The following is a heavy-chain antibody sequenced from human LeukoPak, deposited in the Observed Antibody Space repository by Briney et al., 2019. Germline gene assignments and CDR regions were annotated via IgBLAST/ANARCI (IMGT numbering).Heavy chain of an antibody. V-gene: IGHV3-21*01. CDR2: ISSSRSYI. J-gene: IGHJ4*02. CDR3: ARAGGIAAYYFDY. CDR1: GFTFSSYS. Sequence: GGSLRLSCAASGFTFSSYSMNWVRQAPGKGLEWVSSISSSRSYIYYADSVKGRFTISRDNAKNSLYVQMNSLRAEDTAVYYCARAGGIAAYYFDYWGQGTLVTVSS. D-gene: IGHD6-13*01.